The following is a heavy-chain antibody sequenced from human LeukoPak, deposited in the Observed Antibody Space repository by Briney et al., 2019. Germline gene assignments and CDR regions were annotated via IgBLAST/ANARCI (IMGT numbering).Heavy chain of an antibody. J-gene: IGHJ5*02. CDR3: ARDLTRLRSSSAGGNWFDP. Sequence: GGSLRLSCAASGFTFSSYNMIWVRQAPGKGLEWVSYISSSGNTKFDADSVKGRFAISRDNAKNSLFLQMNSLRDEDTAVYYCARDLTRLRSSSAGGNWFDPWGQGTLVTVSS. D-gene: IGHD6-13*01. V-gene: IGHV3-48*02. CDR1: GFTFSSYN. CDR2: ISSSGNTK.